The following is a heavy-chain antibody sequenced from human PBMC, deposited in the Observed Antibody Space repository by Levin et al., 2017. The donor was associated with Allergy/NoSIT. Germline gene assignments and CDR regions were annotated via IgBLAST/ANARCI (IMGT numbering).Heavy chain of an antibody. CDR3: AKAYGDYYFDY. CDR2: ISGSGGST. CDR1: GFTFSSYA. J-gene: IGHJ4*02. V-gene: IGHV3-23*01. Sequence: QHGESLKISCAASGFTFSSYAMSWVRQAPGKGLEWVSSISGSGGSTYYADSVKGRFTISRDNSKNTLYLQMNSLRAEDTAVYYCAKAYGDYYFDYWGQGTLVTVSS. D-gene: IGHD4-17*01.